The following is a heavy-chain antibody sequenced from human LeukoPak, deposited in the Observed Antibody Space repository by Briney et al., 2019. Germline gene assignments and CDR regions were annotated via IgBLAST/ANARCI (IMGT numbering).Heavy chain of an antibody. CDR3: ARIDYGDYTEY. J-gene: IGHJ4*02. D-gene: IGHD4-17*01. CDR1: GFIFSNYG. Sequence: GGSLRLSCAASGFIFSNYGMNWVRQAPGKGLEWVAAISASGSATSYADSVKGRFTISRDNSKNTLYLQMNSLRAEDTAVYYCARIDYGDYTEYWGQGTLVTVSS. CDR2: ISASGSAT. V-gene: IGHV3-23*01.